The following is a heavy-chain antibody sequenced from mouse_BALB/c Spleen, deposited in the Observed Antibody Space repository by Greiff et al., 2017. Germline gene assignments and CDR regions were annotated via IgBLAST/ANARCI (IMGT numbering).Heavy chain of an antibody. Sequence: EVKVEESGPGLVKPSQSLSLTCTVTGYSITSDYAWNWIRQFPGNKLEWMGYISYSGSTSYNPSLKSRISITRDTSKNQFFLQLNSVTTEDTATYYCARRRSVTGFDYWGQGTTLTVSS. J-gene: IGHJ2*01. CDR3: ARRRSVTGFDY. D-gene: IGHD4-1*01. CDR1: GYSITSDYA. CDR2: ISYSGST. V-gene: IGHV3-2*02.